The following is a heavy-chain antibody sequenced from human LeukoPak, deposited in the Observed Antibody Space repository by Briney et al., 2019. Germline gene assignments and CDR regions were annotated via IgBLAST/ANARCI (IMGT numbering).Heavy chain of an antibody. J-gene: IGHJ4*02. Sequence: SVKVSCKASGGTFSSYAISWVRQAPGQGLEWMGRIIPILGIANYAQKFQGRVTITGDTSTSTLYLELSSLRSEDTAVYYCARGAFSGTYGPSDYWGQGTLVTVSS. CDR2: IIPILGIA. V-gene: IGHV1-69*04. CDR3: ARGAFSGTYGPSDY. CDR1: GGTFSSYA. D-gene: IGHD1-26*01.